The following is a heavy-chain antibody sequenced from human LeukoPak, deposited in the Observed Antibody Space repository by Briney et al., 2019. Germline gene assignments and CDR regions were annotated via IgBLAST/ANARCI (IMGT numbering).Heavy chain of an antibody. D-gene: IGHD3-10*01. J-gene: IGHJ4*02. CDR2: IYTRGST. CDR1: GASIGSYY. CDR3: ARAKWFGELFLDY. Sequence: PSETLSLTCTVSGASIGSYYWSWIRQPAGKGLEWIGRIYTRGSTNYNPSLKSRVTMSVDTSKNQFSLKLSSATAADTAVYHCARAKWFGELFLDYWGQGTLVTVSS. V-gene: IGHV4-4*07.